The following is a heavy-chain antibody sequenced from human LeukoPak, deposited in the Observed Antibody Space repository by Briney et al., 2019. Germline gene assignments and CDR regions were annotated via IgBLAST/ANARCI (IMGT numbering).Heavy chain of an antibody. CDR1: GFTFSSYS. Sequence: GGSLRLSCAAAGFTFSSYSMNWVRQAPGKGLEWVSSISSSSSYIYYADAVKGRFTISRDNAKNSLYLQMNSLRAEDTAVYYCARDIGRVPAAIGKDAFDIWGQGTMVTVSS. J-gene: IGHJ3*02. CDR3: ARDIGRVPAAIGKDAFDI. D-gene: IGHD2-2*02. V-gene: IGHV3-21*01. CDR2: ISSSSSYI.